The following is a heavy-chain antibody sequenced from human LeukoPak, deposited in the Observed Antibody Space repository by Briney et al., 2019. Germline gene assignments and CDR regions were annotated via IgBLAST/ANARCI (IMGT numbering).Heavy chain of an antibody. D-gene: IGHD6-13*01. V-gene: IGHV4-59*01. J-gene: IGHJ4*02. CDR3: ARGEAAAVDY. Sequence: PSQTLSLTCTVSGGSISSYYWSWIRQPPGKGLEWIGYIYYSGSTNYNPSLKSRVTISVDTSKNQFSLKLSSVTAADTAAYYCARGEAAAVDYWGQGTLVTVSS. CDR2: IYYSGST. CDR1: GGSISSYY.